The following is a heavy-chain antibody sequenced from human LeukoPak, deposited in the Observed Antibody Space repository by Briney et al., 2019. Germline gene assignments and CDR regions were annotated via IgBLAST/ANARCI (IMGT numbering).Heavy chain of an antibody. CDR2: INAGNGNT. Sequence: ASVKVSCKASGYTFTSYAMHWVRQAPGQRLEWMGWINAGNGNTKYSQKFQGRVTITRDTSASTAYMELSSLRSEDTAVYYCASSGSDCRGGSCYSDHAFDIWGQGTMVTVSS. D-gene: IGHD2-15*01. CDR1: GYTFTSYA. V-gene: IGHV1-3*01. J-gene: IGHJ3*02. CDR3: ASSGSDCRGGSCYSDHAFDI.